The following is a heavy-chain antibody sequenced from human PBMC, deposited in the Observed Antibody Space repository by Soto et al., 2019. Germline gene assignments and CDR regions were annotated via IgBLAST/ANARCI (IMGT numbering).Heavy chain of an antibody. V-gene: IGHV1-46*01. Sequence: QVQLVQSGAEVTRPGASVKVSCKASGYSFISHYIHWVRQAPGQGLEWMGFINPSGGSATLAQKFQGRVPMTRDTSTTKAYMERSSLRSEDAAVYYCARDYLSSKLYLSYFDFWGQGTLVTVSS. J-gene: IGHJ4*02. CDR3: ARDYLSSKLYLSYFDF. CDR1: GYSFISHY. CDR2: INPSGGSA. D-gene: IGHD2-2*01.